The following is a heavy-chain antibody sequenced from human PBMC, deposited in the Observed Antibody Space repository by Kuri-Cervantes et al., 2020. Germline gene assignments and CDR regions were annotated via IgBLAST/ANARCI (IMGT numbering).Heavy chain of an antibody. CDR3: ARVDVTMIVVGALGAFDI. CDR1: GFTFSDYN. J-gene: IGHJ3*02. Sequence: GESLKISCAASGFTFSDYNVNWVRQAPGKGPEWVSYSSGSGASTFYADSVRGRFAISRDNAKNSLYLQMNSLRAEDTAVYYCARVDVTMIVVGALGAFDIWGQGTMVTVSS. V-gene: IGHV3-48*04. CDR2: SSGSGAST. D-gene: IGHD3-22*01.